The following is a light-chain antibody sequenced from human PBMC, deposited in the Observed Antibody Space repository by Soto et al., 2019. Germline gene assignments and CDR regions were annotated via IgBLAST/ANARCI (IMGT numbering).Light chain of an antibody. J-gene: IGKJ5*01. V-gene: IGKV3-20*01. Sequence: EILLTQSPGTLSLSPGERATLSCRASQSVSSLAWYQQKPGQAPRLLIYAVFSRATGIPDRFSGSGSETDFTLTISRLEPEDFAVYYCQQYGSSPITFGQGTRLEIK. CDR1: QSVSS. CDR2: AVF. CDR3: QQYGSSPIT.